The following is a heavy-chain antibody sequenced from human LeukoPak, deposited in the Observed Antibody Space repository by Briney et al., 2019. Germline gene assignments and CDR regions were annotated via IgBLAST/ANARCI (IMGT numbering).Heavy chain of an antibody. CDR3: ARDGNDVMDY. CDR2: ISGYNDNA. V-gene: IGHV1-18*01. D-gene: IGHD1-1*01. Sequence: GASVKVSCKASGYTFTSYDINWVRQATGQGLEWVGWISGYNDNAHYAQKLQGRVTMTRETSTSTVYMELRSLSSDDTAIYYCARDGNDVMDYWGQGTLVTVSS. CDR1: GYTFTSYD. J-gene: IGHJ4*02.